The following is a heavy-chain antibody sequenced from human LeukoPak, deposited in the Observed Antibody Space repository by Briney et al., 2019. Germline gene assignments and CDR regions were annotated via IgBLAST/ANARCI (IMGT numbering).Heavy chain of an antibody. CDR2: AYYRSKWYI. V-gene: IGHV6-1*01. J-gene: IGHJ4*02. CDR1: GDSVSGSPAV. CDR3: ARGAVRGGTNFDY. D-gene: IGHD3-10*01. Sequence: SQTLSLTCAISGDSVSGSPAVWNWIRQSPSRGLEWLGRAYYRSKWYIDYAESVKGQIAITPDTSKNQFSLQLNSVTPEDTAVYYCARGAVRGGTNFDYWGQGTLVTVSS.